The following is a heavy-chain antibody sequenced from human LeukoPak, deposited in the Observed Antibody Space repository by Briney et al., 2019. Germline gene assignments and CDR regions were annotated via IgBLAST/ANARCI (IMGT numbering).Heavy chain of an antibody. V-gene: IGHV3-30-3*01. CDR2: ISYDGGNK. J-gene: IGHJ4*02. D-gene: IGHD4-17*01. Sequence: GGSLRLSCAPSVFTFIIYALHCVRLAPGKGLEWVALISYDGGNKYSTHSVKGRFTISRDNSKNTLYLQMNSLRAEDTAVYYCARSGDDYGDYEFDYWGQGTLVTVSS. CDR1: VFTFIIYA. CDR3: ARSGDDYGDYEFDY.